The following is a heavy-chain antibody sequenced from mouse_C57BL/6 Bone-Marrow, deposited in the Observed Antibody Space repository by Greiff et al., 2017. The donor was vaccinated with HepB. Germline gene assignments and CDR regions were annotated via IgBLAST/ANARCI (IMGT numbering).Heavy chain of an antibody. Sequence: EAGGGLVQPKGSLKLSCAASGFSFNTYAMNWVSQAPGKGLEWVARIRSKSNNYATYYADSVKDRFTISRDDSESMLYLQMNNLKTEDTAMYYCVRDGYSWFAYWGQGTLVTVSA. V-gene: IGHV10-1*01. CDR1: GFSFNTYA. J-gene: IGHJ3*01. CDR2: IRSKSNNYAT. CDR3: VRDGYSWFAY. D-gene: IGHD2-3*01.